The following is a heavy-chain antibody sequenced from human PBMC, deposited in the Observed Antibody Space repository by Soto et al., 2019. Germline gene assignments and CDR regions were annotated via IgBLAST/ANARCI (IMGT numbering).Heavy chain of an antibody. J-gene: IGHJ6*02. Sequence: PSETLSLTCAVYGGSFSGYYWSWIRQPPGKGLEWIGEINHSGSTNYNPSLKSRVTISVDTSKNQFSLKLSSVTAADTAVYYCAKTPYYNFWSGYYNYYYYGMDVWGQGTTVTVSS. CDR3: AKTPYYNFWSGYYNYYYYGMDV. CDR2: INHSGST. CDR1: GGSFSGYY. V-gene: IGHV4-34*01. D-gene: IGHD3-3*01.